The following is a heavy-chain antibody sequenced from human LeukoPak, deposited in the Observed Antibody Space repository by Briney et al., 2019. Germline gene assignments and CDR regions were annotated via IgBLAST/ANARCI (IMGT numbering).Heavy chain of an antibody. CDR2: IKQDGSEK. CDR1: GITFSSYW. Sequence: TGGSLRLSCAASGITFSSYWMSWVRQAPGKGLEWVANIKQDGSEKYYVDSVKGRFTISRDNSKNTLYLQMNSLKAEDTAVYYCANHYDSSGRPRGGFDYWGQGTLVTVSS. D-gene: IGHD3-22*01. V-gene: IGHV3-7*03. J-gene: IGHJ4*02. CDR3: ANHYDSSGRPRGGFDY.